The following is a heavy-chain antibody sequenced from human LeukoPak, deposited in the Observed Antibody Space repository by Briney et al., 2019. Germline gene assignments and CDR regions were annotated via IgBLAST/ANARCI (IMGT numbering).Heavy chain of an antibody. D-gene: IGHD3-22*01. Sequence: GGPLRLSCSASGFTFKKYAMHWVPQAPGKGVEYVSAINSNCGRTFYADSEECRFPISRDNSKNTLFLQMSSLRVEDTAVYDCVKDLYYDNSGYYSGAFDYWGQGTLVTVSS. CDR1: GFTFKKYA. V-gene: IGHV3-64D*06. J-gene: IGHJ4*02. CDR3: VKDLYYDNSGYYSGAFDY. CDR2: INSNCGRT.